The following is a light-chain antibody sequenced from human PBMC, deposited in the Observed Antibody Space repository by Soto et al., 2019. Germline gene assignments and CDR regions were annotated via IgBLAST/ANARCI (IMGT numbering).Light chain of an antibody. CDR2: EVS. J-gene: IGLJ2*01. CDR1: SSDVGSYNL. CDR3: CSYASIGHVV. Sequence: QSALTQPASVSGSPGQAITISCTGTSSDVGSYNLVSWYQQHPGKAPKLMFYEVSKRPSGVSNRFSGSKSGNTASLTISGLQAEDEADYYCCSYASIGHVVFGGGTKLTVL. V-gene: IGLV2-23*02.